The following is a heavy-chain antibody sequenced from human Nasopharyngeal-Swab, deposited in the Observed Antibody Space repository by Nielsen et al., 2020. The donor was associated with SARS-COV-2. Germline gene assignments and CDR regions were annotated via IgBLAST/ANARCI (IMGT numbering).Heavy chain of an antibody. J-gene: IGHJ5*02. CDR1: GYTLTELS. CDR2: FDSEDGET. Sequence: ASVKVSCKVSGYTLTELSMHWVRQAPGKGLEWMGGFDSEDGETIYAQKFQGRVTMTEDTSTDTAYMELSSLRSEDTAVYYCATAPPIGRSNWFDPWGQGTLVTVSS. V-gene: IGHV1-24*01. D-gene: IGHD1-26*01. CDR3: ATAPPIGRSNWFDP.